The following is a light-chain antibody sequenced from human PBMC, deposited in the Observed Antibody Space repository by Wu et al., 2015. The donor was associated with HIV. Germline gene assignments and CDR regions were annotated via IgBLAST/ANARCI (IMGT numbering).Light chain of an antibody. CDR3: LQVYNYPWT. CDR1: QGIRND. CDR2: AAS. J-gene: IGKJ1*01. V-gene: IGKV1-6*01. Sequence: AIQMTQSPSSLSASVGDRVTMTCRASQGIRNDLGWYQQKPGQAPKVLIYAASSLQSGVPARFSGSGSDTHFTLTISSLQPEDFATYYCLQVYNYPWTFGQGTKVE.